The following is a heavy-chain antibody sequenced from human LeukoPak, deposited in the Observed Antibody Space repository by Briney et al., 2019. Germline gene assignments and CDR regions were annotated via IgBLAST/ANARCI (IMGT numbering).Heavy chain of an antibody. Sequence: GGSLRLSCAASGFTFDDYAVHWVRQAPGKGLEWVSGISWNSGSIGYADSVKGRFTISRDNAKNSLYLQMNSLRAEDTAVYYCARDEGNTGYYYWGQGTLVTVSS. CDR3: ARDEGNTGYYY. V-gene: IGHV3-9*01. CDR2: ISWNSGSI. J-gene: IGHJ4*02. D-gene: IGHD3-9*01. CDR1: GFTFDDYA.